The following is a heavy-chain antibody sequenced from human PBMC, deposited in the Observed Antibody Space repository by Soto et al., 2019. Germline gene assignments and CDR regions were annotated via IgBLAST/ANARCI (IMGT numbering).Heavy chain of an antibody. D-gene: IGHD3-3*01. CDR1: GCSISSGDYY. Sequence: AXETLSLTCTVSGCSISSGDYYWSWIRQPPGKGLEWIGYIYYSGSTYYNPSLKSRVTISVDTSKNQFSLKLSSVTAADTAVYYCARDNILGILYGGMDVWGQGTTVTVSS. V-gene: IGHV4-30-4*01. J-gene: IGHJ6*02. CDR2: IYYSGST. CDR3: ARDNILGILYGGMDV.